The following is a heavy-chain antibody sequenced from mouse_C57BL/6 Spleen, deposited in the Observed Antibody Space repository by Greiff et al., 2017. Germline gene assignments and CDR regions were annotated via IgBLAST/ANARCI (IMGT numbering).Heavy chain of an antibody. CDR1: GFSLTSYG. CDR3: ARQGITVYAMDY. V-gene: IGHV2-6-1*01. J-gene: IGHJ4*01. CDR2: IWSDGST. D-gene: IGHD1-3*01. Sequence: QVQLKESGPGLVAPSQSLSITCTVSGFSLTSYGVHWVRQPPGKGLEWLVVIWSDGSTTYNSAPKSRLSISKDNSKSQVFLKMNSRQTDDTAMYYCARQGITVYAMDYWGQGTSVTVSS.